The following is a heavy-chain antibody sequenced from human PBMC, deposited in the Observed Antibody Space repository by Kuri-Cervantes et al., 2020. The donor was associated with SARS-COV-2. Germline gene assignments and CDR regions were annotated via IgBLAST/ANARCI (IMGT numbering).Heavy chain of an antibody. D-gene: IGHD3-3*01. Sequence: LKISCAAPGFTFDEYAMHWVRQAPGKGLEWVSGISWNSGNIDYADSVKGRFTISRDNAKNSLYLQMNSLRAEDTAVYYCAKDTVLKYYDFWSGYYDYWGQGTLVTVSS. V-gene: IGHV3-9*01. J-gene: IGHJ4*02. CDR3: AKDTVLKYYDFWSGYYDY. CDR1: GFTFDEYA. CDR2: ISWNSGNI.